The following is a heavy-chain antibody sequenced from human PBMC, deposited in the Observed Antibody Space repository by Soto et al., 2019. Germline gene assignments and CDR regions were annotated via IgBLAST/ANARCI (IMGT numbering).Heavy chain of an antibody. J-gene: IGHJ5*01. D-gene: IGHD3-9*01. CDR2: IYYSGST. V-gene: IGHV4-59*01. CDR1: GGTISSYY. Sequence: SETMSLSCTVAGGTISSYYGSWIRQPPGKGLEWIGYIYYSGSTNYNPSLKSRVTISVDTSKNQFSLKLSSVTAADTAVYYCARGNDIPHWFDSWSQGTLVTVSS. CDR3: ARGNDIPHWFDS.